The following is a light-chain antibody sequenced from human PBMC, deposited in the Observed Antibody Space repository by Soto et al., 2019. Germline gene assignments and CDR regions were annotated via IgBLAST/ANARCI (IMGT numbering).Light chain of an antibody. CDR3: QQYNNWPLP. V-gene: IGKV3-15*01. CDR1: QSVSSH. CDR2: GAS. Sequence: MVLAQAPGALSLCPGKTATLCWRASQSVSSHLAWFQQKPGQAPRLLIYGASTRATGIPASFSGSGSGKEFTLTISSLQPEDFAVYCCQQYNNWPLPFGGGTKVDI. J-gene: IGKJ4*01.